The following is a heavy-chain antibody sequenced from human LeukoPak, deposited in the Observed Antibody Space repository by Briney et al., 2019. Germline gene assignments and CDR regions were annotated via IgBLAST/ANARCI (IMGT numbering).Heavy chain of an antibody. J-gene: IGHJ5*02. V-gene: IGHV1-46*01. CDR2: INPSGGST. Sequence: ASVKVSCKASGCTFTSYYMHWVRQAPGQGLEWMGIINPSGGSTSYAQKFQGRVTMTRDMSTSTVYMELSSLRSEDTAVYYCAEAVGGNWFDPWGQGTLVTVSS. CDR3: AEAVGGNWFDP. D-gene: IGHD6-19*01. CDR1: GCTFTSYY.